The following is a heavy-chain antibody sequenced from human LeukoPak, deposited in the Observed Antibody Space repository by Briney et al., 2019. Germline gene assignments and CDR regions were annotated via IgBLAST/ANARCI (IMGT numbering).Heavy chain of an antibody. CDR2: IYYTGNT. CDR3: ARGYSFVDY. Sequence: SETLSLTCTVSGGSMTSGDYYWSWIRQPPGKDLEWIGFIYYTGNTYYNPSLYNPSLNDRVSFSMVTSKNQFSLRLTSVTAADTAVYYCARGYSFVDYWGQGTQVTVSA. V-gene: IGHV4-30-4*08. J-gene: IGHJ4*02. D-gene: IGHD2-15*01. CDR1: GGSMTSGDYY.